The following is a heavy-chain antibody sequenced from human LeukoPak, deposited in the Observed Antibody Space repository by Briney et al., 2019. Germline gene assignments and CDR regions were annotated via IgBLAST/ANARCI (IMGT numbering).Heavy chain of an antibody. Sequence: GGSLRLSCAASGFTFSSYWMSWVRQAPGKGLEWVANIKHDGSEKYYADSVKGRFTISRDNSKNTLYLQMNSLRAEDTAVYYCAKDYDFWSGYCLDYWGQGTLVTVSS. D-gene: IGHD3-3*01. CDR2: IKHDGSEK. CDR1: GFTFSSYW. CDR3: AKDYDFWSGYCLDY. J-gene: IGHJ4*02. V-gene: IGHV3-7*01.